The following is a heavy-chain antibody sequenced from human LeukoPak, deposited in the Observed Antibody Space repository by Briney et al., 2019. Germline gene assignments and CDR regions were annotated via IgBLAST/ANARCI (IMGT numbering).Heavy chain of an antibody. D-gene: IGHD3-9*01. CDR1: GFTFSGFA. J-gene: IGHJ4*02. CDR3: ARDVGYDILAGYPDY. Sequence: GGSLRLSCSASGFTFSGFAMHWVRQAPGKGLEYVSDISSNGDTTNYAGSVKGRFSISRDNSKNTLYLQMSSLRAEDTAVYYCARDVGYDILAGYPDYWGQGTLVTVSS. V-gene: IGHV3-64D*06. CDR2: ISSNGDTT.